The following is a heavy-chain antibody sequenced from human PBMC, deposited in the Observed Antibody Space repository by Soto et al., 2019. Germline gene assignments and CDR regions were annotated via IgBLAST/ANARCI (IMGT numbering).Heavy chain of an antibody. D-gene: IGHD1-26*01. CDR2: IYPGDSDT. CDR1: GYSFTSYW. V-gene: IGHV5-51*01. CDR3: YSGSYYYSYGMDV. Sequence: GESLKISCKGSGYSFTSYWIGWVRQMPGKGLEWMGIIYPGDSDTRYSPSFQGQVTISADKSTSTAYLQWSSLKASDTAMYYCYSGSYYYSYGMDVWGQGTSVTVSS. J-gene: IGHJ6*02.